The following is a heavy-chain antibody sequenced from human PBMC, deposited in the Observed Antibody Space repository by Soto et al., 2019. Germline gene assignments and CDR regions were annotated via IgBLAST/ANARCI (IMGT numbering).Heavy chain of an antibody. Sequence: QVQLVQSGAEVKKPGSSVKVSCTASGGPFSSYAINWVRQASGQGLEWMGVFTPMFGAPHYAQNFKGRITITADTSTNTAYMELRSLTSGDTAVYFCARVLTGRGFDPGGQGTLVTVSS. CDR1: GGPFSSYA. CDR3: ARVLTGRGFDP. CDR2: FTPMFGAP. J-gene: IGHJ5*02. V-gene: IGHV1-69*06.